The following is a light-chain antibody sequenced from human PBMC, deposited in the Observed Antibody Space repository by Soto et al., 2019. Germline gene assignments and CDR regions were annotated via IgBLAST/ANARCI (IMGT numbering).Light chain of an antibody. V-gene: IGLV2-14*03. J-gene: IGLJ2*01. CDR3: NSYSTSSTPLV. CDR2: DVN. Sequence: QSVLTQPASVSGSPGQSITISCTGTSSEVGGYDYVSWYQQHPGKAPRLMIYDVNNRPSGVSNRFSGSKSGNTASLTISGLQAEDEADYYCNSYSTSSTPLVFGGGTKLTVL. CDR1: SSEVGGYDY.